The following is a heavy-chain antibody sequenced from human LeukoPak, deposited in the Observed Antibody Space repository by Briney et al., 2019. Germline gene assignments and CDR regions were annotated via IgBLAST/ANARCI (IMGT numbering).Heavy chain of an antibody. CDR3: ARGGSYLSAFDI. J-gene: IGHJ3*02. Sequence: GRSLRLSCAASGFTFSSYTMHWVRQAPAKGLEWVAVISYDGSNKYYADSVKGRFTISRDNSKNTLYLQMNSLRAEDTAVYYCARGGSYLSAFDIWGQGTMVTVSS. CDR2: ISYDGSNK. CDR1: GFTFSSYT. V-gene: IGHV3-30*04. D-gene: IGHD1-26*01.